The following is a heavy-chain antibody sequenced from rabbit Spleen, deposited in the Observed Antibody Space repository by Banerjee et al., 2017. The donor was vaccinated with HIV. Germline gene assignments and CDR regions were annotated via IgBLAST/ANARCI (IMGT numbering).Heavy chain of an antibody. J-gene: IGHJ4*01. D-gene: IGHD1-1*01. CDR2: IDSGSSGFT. CDR1: GVSFTGDSFSGDSY. Sequence: QSLEESGGDLVKPGASLTLTCTASGVSFTGDSFSGDSYMCWVRQAPGKGLEWIVCIDSGSSGFTYFASWAKGRFTISKTSSTTVTLQMTSLTVADTATYFCARDLVTVIGWNFNLWGQGTLVTVS. V-gene: IGHV1S40*01. CDR3: ARDLVTVIGWNFNL.